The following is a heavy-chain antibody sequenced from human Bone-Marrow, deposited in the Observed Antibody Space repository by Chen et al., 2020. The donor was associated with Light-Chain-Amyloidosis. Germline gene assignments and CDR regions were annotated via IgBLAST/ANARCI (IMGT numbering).Heavy chain of an antibody. V-gene: IGHV5-51*01. J-gene: IGHJ4*02. CDR3: ARRGDSYNFDY. CDR1: GYTFPNYW. Sequence: EVQLEQSGPEVKKPGESLKISCKGSGYTFPNYWIGWVRQMPGKGLEWMGVIYPDDCEARDSPSFEGQVTISAEKSITTAYLQWRSLEASDTAMYYCARRGDSYNFDYWGQGTLVTVSS. CDR2: IYPDDCEA. D-gene: IGHD1-26*01.